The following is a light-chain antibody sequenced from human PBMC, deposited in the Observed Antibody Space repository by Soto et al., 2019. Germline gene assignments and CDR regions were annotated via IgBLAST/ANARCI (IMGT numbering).Light chain of an antibody. CDR2: WAS. Sequence: DIVMTQSPDSLAVSLGERATINCESSQSVSDTSNNKNYLSWYQQRPGQPPKLLISWASTREAGVPDRFRGGGSGTDLALAISSLQAEEVAVYCCQQCYSSPPTFGGGTKVEIK. J-gene: IGKJ4*01. V-gene: IGKV4-1*01. CDR3: QQCYSSPPT. CDR1: QSVSDTSNNKNY.